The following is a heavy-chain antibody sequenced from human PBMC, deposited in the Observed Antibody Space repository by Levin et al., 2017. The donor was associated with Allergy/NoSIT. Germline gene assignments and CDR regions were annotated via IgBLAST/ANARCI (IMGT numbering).Heavy chain of an antibody. J-gene: IGHJ6*02. V-gene: IGHV1-2*02. Sequence: ASVKVSCKASGYTFTGYYMHWVRQAPGQGLEWMGWINPNSGGTNYAQKFQGRVTMTRDTSISTAYMELSRLRSDDTAVYYCARDTDSSSWYYYYYGMDVWGQGTTVTVSS. CDR2: INPNSGGT. D-gene: IGHD6-13*01. CDR1: GYTFTGYY. CDR3: ARDTDSSSWYYYYYGMDV.